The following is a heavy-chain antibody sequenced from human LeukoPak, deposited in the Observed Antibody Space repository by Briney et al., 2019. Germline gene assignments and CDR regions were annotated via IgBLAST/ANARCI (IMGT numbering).Heavy chain of an antibody. CDR2: IYHSGST. Sequence: SETLSLTCAVNGGSFSGYYWSWIRQPSGKGLEWIGEIYHSGSTNYNPSLKSRVTISVDTSKNQFSLKLSSVTAADTAVYYCARGRLYGSGSCYYFDYWGQGTLVTVSS. D-gene: IGHD3-10*01. CDR1: GGSFSGYY. J-gene: IGHJ4*02. V-gene: IGHV4-34*01. CDR3: ARGRLYGSGSCYYFDY.